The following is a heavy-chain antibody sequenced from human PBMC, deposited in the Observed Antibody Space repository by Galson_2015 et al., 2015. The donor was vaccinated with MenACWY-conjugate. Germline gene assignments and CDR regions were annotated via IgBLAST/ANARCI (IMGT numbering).Heavy chain of an antibody. J-gene: IGHJ4*02. D-gene: IGHD2-15*01. V-gene: IGHV4-39*01. CDR3: ASLGVSGGAYYFDY. Sequence: SETLSLTCTVSGGSISSSSYYWGWLRQPPGKGLEWIGSIYYSGSTYYNPSLKSRVTISVDTSKNQFSLKLSSVTAADTAVYYCASLGVSGGAYYFDYWGQGTLVTVSS. CDR2: IYYSGST. CDR1: GGSISSSSYY.